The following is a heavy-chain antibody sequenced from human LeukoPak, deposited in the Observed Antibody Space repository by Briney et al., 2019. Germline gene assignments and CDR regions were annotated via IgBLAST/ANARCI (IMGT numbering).Heavy chain of an antibody. J-gene: IGHJ4*02. V-gene: IGHV3-9*01. CDR1: GFTFDDYA. Sequence: GGSLRLSCAASGFTFDDYAIHWVRQAPGKGLEWVSGISWKSGSIGYADSVEGRFTISRDNAKNSLYLQMNSLRAEDTALYYCARGSESRYFEWLLMWFDYWGQGTLVTVSS. CDR2: ISWKSGSI. CDR3: ARGSESRYFEWLLMWFDY. D-gene: IGHD3-9*01.